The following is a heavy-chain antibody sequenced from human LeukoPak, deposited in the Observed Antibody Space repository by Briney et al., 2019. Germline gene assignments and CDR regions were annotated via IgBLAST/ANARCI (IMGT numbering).Heavy chain of an antibody. Sequence: SETLSLTCTVSGGSIGSYYWSWIRQPPGKGLEWIGYIYYSESTNYNPSLKSRVTISVDTSKNQFSLKLSSVTAADTAVYYCARHGGPTDYWGQGTLVTVSS. CDR3: ARHGGPTDY. D-gene: IGHD4-23*01. CDR1: GGSIGSYY. CDR2: IYYSEST. J-gene: IGHJ4*02. V-gene: IGHV4-59*08.